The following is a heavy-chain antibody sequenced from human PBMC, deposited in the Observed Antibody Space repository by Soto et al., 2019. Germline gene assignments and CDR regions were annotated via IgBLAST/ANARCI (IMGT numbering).Heavy chain of an antibody. J-gene: IGHJ5*02. D-gene: IGHD6-6*01. CDR3: APSSYTNWFDP. Sequence: QITLKESGPTLVKPTQTLTLTCTFSGFSLSTSGVSVGWVRQPPGKALEWLALIYWDDDERYRPSLKSRLNITNAPTKNHVVLTMTNKDPVDTATYYCAPSSYTNWFDPWGQRTLVTVS. CDR1: GFSLSTSGVS. CDR2: IYWDDDE. V-gene: IGHV2-5*02.